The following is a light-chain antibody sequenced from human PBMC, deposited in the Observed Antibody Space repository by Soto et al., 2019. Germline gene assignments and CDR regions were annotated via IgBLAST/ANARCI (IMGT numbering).Light chain of an antibody. CDR2: RNN. Sequence: QSVLTQPPSASGTPGQRVTISCSGSSSNIGSNYVYWYQHLPGTAPKLLVYRNNQRPSGVPDRFSASKSGTSASLAISGLRSEDEAHYYCAAWDDTLSGVVFGTGTKLTVL. J-gene: IGLJ1*01. CDR3: AAWDDTLSGVV. CDR1: SSNIGSNY. V-gene: IGLV1-47*01.